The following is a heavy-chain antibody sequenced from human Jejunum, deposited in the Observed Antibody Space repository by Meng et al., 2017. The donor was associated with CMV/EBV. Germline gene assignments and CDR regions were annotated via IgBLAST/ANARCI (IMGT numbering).Heavy chain of an antibody. D-gene: IGHD6-25*01. CDR3: AKDPSGSFYHYGMDV. J-gene: IGHJ6*02. Sequence: FTFRSYAMHWVRQAPGKGLEWLALISYDGGDKYYADSVKGRFTISRDNSQNTVHLQMNSLRSDDTALYYCAKDPSGSFYHYGMDVWGQGTTVTVSS. CDR1: FTFRSYA. CDR2: ISYDGGDK. V-gene: IGHV3-30-3*02.